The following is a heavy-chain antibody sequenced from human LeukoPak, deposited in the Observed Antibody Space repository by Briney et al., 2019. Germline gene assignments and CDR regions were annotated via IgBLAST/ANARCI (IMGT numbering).Heavy chain of an antibody. CDR1: GGSISSYY. CDR2: IYYSGST. D-gene: IGHD6-19*01. CDR3: ARTGYSSGWYFDY. V-gene: IGHV4-59*01. Sequence: SETLSLTCTVSGGSISSYYWSWIRQPPGRGLEWIGYIYYSGSTNYNPSLKSRVTISVDTSKNQFSLKLSSVTAADTAVYYCARTGYSSGWYFDYWGQGTLVTVSS. J-gene: IGHJ4*02.